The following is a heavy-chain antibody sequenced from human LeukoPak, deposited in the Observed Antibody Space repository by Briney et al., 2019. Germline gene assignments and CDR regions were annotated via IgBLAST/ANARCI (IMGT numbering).Heavy chain of an antibody. D-gene: IGHD4-23*01. CDR1: GYPLGRNYF. J-gene: IGHJ5*01. CDR3: ARYDSRGSASTRFDS. V-gene: IGHV4-38-2*01. CDR2: IYGSEST. Sequence: SETLSLTCAVSGYPLGRNYFWGWVRQPPGKRLEWIGRIYGSESTTYNPSLMNRVTISVDTSRNHLSLQLTSATAADTAVYYCARYDSRGSASTRFDSWGEGILVTISS.